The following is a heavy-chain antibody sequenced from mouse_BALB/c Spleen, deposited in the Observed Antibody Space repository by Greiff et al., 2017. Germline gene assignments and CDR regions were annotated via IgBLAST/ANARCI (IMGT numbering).Heavy chain of an antibody. D-gene: IGHD1-1*01. CDR3: AREDGSSLGGTAY. Sequence: QVQLQQPGAELVKPGASVKLSCKASGYTFTSYWMHWVKQRPGQGLEWIGEIDPSDSYTNYNQKFKGKATLTVDKSSSTAYMQLSSLTSEDSAVYYCAREDGSSLGGTAYWGQGTLVTVSA. CDR2: IDPSDSYT. J-gene: IGHJ3*01. V-gene: IGHV1-69*02. CDR1: GYTFTSYW.